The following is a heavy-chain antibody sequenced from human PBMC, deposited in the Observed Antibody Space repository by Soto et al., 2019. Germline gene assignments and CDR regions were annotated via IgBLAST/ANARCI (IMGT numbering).Heavy chain of an antibody. J-gene: IGHJ6*02. CDR1: GGSIISYC. V-gene: IGHV4-59*01. CDR3: ARDKYYDFWSGYYRDYYYYGMDV. Sequence: SETLSLTCTVSGGSIISYCWSWIRQPPGKGLEWIGYIYYSGSTNYNPSLKSRVTISVDTSKNQFSLKLSSVTAADTAVYYCARDKYYDFWSGYYRDYYYYGMDVWGQGTTLTVSS. D-gene: IGHD3-3*01. CDR2: IYYSGST.